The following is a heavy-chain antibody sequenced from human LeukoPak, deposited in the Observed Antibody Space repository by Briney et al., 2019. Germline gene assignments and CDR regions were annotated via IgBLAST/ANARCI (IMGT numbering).Heavy chain of an antibody. V-gene: IGHV4-39*07. D-gene: IGHD3-3*01. CDR3: ARGGVITIFGVVNNWFDP. CDR2: IYYSGST. Sequence: SETLSLTCTVSGGSISSSSYYWGWIRQPPGKGLEWIGSIYYSGSTYYNPSLKSRVTISVDTSKNQFSLKLSSVTAADTAVYYCARGGVITIFGVVNNWFDPWGQGTLVTVSS. CDR1: GGSISSSSYY. J-gene: IGHJ5*02.